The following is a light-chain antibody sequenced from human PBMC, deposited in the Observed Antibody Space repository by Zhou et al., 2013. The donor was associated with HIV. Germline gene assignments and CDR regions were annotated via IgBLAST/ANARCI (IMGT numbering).Light chain of an antibody. CDR2: SAS. V-gene: IGKV1-27*01. J-gene: IGKJ5*01. Sequence: DIQMTQSPSSLSASVGDRVTITCRASQGVSNSLAWYQQKPGKVPKLLLYSASTLQSGVPSRFSGGGSGTDFTLTISCLQSEDFATYFCQQYFSFPFFGQGTRLDI. CDR3: QQYFSFPF. CDR1: QGVSNS.